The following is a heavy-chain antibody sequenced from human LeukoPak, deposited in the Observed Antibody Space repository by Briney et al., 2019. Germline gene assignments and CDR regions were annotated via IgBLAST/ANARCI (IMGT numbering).Heavy chain of an antibody. CDR3: ARDRGPPTQQLAGPNFDY. CDR1: GYTFTIYG. CDR2: ISAYNGNT. Sequence: ASVKVSCKASGYTFTIYGISWVRQAPGQGLEWMGWISAYNGNTNYAQKLQGRVTMTTDTSTSTAYMELRSLRSDDTAVYYCARDRGPPTQQLAGPNFDYWGQGTLVTVSS. V-gene: IGHV1-18*01. D-gene: IGHD6-13*01. J-gene: IGHJ4*02.